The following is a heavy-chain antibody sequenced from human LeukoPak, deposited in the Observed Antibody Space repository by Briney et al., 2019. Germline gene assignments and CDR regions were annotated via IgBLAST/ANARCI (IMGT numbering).Heavy chain of an antibody. D-gene: IGHD1-14*01. CDR1: GGSFSGYY. Sequence: SETLSLTCAVYGGSFSGYYWSWIRQPPGKGLEWIGEMNHSGSTNYNPSLKSRATISVDTSKHQFSLKLSSVTAADTAVYYCARKVIPREPYSSYYMDVWGKGTTVTVSS. J-gene: IGHJ6*03. CDR2: MNHSGST. CDR3: ARKVIPREPYSSYYMDV. V-gene: IGHV4-34*01.